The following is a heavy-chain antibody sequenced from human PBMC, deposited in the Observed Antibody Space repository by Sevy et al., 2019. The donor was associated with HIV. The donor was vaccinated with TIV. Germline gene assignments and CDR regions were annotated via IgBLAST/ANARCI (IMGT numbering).Heavy chain of an antibody. Sequence: ASVKVSCKASGYTFTSYGISWVRQAPGQGLEWMGWISAYNGNTNYAQKLQGRVTMTTDTSTSTAYMELRSLRSDDTAVYYCPRAKSEYCSSSSCSLFGAFDIWGQGTMVTVSS. V-gene: IGHV1-18*01. CDR2: ISAYNGNT. D-gene: IGHD2-2*01. CDR3: PRAKSEYCSSSSCSLFGAFDI. CDR1: GYTFTSYG. J-gene: IGHJ3*02.